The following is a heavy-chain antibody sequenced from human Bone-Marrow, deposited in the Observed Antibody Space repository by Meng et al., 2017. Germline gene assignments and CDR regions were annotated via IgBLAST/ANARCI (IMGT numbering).Heavy chain of an antibody. CDR2: MNPNSGNT. J-gene: IGHJ3*02. Sequence: ASAKVSCKASGGTFSSYTISWVRQAPGQGLEWMGWMNPNSGNTGYAQKFQGRVTITRNTSISTAYMELSSLRSEDTAVYYCARVPYTMVRGVIIRVWHDAFDIWGQGTMVTVSS. D-gene: IGHD3-10*01. CDR3: ARVPYTMVRGVIIRVWHDAFDI. V-gene: IGHV1-8*03. CDR1: GGTFSSYT.